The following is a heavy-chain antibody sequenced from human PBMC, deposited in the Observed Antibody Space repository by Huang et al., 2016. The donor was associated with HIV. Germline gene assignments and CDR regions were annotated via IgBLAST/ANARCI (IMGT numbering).Heavy chain of an antibody. CDR3: ASQHIGAAATWF. J-gene: IGHJ4*02. Sequence: QLQLQESGPGQVKPSETLSLTCTVSGDFISSTNYYWGWIRQSPGKGLEWVGSVYQSGSTNYNPSLKSRVTLSVDTSRNQVSLRLNSVTAADTAVYYCASQHIGAAATWFWGRGTQVAVSS. D-gene: IGHD6-13*01. CDR1: GDFISSTNYY. CDR2: VYQSGST. V-gene: IGHV4-39*01.